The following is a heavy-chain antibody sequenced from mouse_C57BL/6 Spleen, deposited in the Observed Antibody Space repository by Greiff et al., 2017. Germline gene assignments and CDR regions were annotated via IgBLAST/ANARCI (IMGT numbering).Heavy chain of an antibody. V-gene: IGHV2-2*01. Sequence: VKLLESGPGLVQPSQSLSITCTVSGFSLTSYGVHWVRQSPGKGLEWLGVIWSGGSTDYNAAFISRLSISKDNSKSQVFFKMNSLQADDTAIYYWARNSNWDTWYFEGWGTGTTVTVAS. CDR3: ARNSNWDTWYFEG. D-gene: IGHD4-1*01. CDR2: IWSGGST. CDR1: GFSLTSYG. J-gene: IGHJ1*03.